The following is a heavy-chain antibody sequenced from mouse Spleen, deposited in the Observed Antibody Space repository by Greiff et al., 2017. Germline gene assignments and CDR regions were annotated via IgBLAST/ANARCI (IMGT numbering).Heavy chain of an antibody. CDR1: GYSITSDY. CDR3: ARYPKYGNSYWYFDV. CDR2: ISYSGST. Sequence: EVHLVESGPGLAKPSQTLSLTCSVTGYSITSDYWNWIRKFPGNKLEYMGYISYSGSTYYNPSLKSRISITRDTSKNQYYLQLNSVTTEDTATYYCARYPKYGNSYWYFDVWGAGTTVTVSS. D-gene: IGHD2-10*02. V-gene: IGHV3-8*01. J-gene: IGHJ1*01.